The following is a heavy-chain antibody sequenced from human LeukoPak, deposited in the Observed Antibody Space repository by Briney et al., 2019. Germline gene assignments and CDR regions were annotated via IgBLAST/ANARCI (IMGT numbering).Heavy chain of an antibody. CDR1: GGTFSSYA. Sequence: SVKVSCKASGGTFSSYAISWVRQAPGQGLEWMGGIIPIFGTANYAQKFQGRVTITADKSTSTAYMELSSLRSEDTAVYYCAREGNMVVVVPAAINWFDPWGQGTLVTVSS. D-gene: IGHD2-2*01. CDR2: IIPIFGTA. V-gene: IGHV1-69*06. CDR3: AREGNMVVVVPAAINWFDP. J-gene: IGHJ5*02.